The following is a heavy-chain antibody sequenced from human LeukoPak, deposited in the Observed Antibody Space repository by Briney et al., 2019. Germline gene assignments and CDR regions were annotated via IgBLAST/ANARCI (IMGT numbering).Heavy chain of an antibody. D-gene: IGHD2-2*01. CDR3: ARESEYQMPLANL. V-gene: IGHV4-30-2*01. CDR2: IYHSGST. Sequence: PSETLSLTCTVSGGSISSGGYYWSWIRQPPGKGLEWIGYIYHSGSTYYNPSLKSRVTISVDRSKNQFSLKMSSVTAADTAVYYCARESEYQMPLANLWGQGTLVTVSS. CDR1: GGSISSGGYY. J-gene: IGHJ5*02.